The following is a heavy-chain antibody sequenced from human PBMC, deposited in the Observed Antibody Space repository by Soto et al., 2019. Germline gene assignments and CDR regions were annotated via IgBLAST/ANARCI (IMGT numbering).Heavy chain of an antibody. J-gene: IGHJ4*02. D-gene: IGHD6-19*01. Sequence: EVQLVESGGGLVKPGGSLRLSCAASGFTFSSYSMNWVRQAPGKGLEWVSSISSSSSYIYYADSVKGRFTISRDNAKNSLYLQINSLRAEDTAVYYCARGASGWYAYYFDYWGQGTLVTVSS. CDR2: ISSSSSYI. CDR1: GFTFSSYS. CDR3: ARGASGWYAYYFDY. V-gene: IGHV3-21*01.